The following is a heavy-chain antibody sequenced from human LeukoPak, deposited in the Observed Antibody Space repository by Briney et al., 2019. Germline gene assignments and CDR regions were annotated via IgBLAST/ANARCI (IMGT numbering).Heavy chain of an antibody. Sequence: GGSLRLSCAASGFTFSSYWMSWVRQAPGKGLEWVANIKQDGSEKYYVDSVKGRFNISRDNDKNSLYLQMNSLRAEDTAVYYCARGGIAVAGTRENYYYYYMDVWGKGTTVTVSS. J-gene: IGHJ6*03. CDR2: IKQDGSEK. CDR1: GFTFSSYW. V-gene: IGHV3-7*01. D-gene: IGHD6-19*01. CDR3: ARGGIAVAGTRENYYYYYMDV.